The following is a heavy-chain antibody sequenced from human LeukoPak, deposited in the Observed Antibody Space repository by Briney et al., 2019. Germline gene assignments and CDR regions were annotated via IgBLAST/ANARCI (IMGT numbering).Heavy chain of an antibody. D-gene: IGHD3-16*01. Sequence: KPSETLSLTCTVSGGSMTSYYWSWIRQPPGKGLEWIGYVYYSGGITCNPSLKSRVTISVDTTKNQFSLRPTSVTAADTSVYYCARGGYYFDFWGQGTLVTVSS. CDR1: GGSMTSYY. CDR2: VYYSGGI. V-gene: IGHV4-59*01. J-gene: IGHJ4*02. CDR3: ARGGYYFDF.